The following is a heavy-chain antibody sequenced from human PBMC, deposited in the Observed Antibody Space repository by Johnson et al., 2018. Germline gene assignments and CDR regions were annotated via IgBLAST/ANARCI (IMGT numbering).Heavy chain of an antibody. CDR3: ARHKGAVGATTYYYYGMDV. D-gene: IGHD1-26*01. Sequence: EVQLVESGAEVKKPGESLKISCKGSGYSFTSYWIGWVRQMPGKGLEWMGIIYPGDSDTRYSPSFQGQVTISADKAISTAYLQWSSRKASDTAMYYCARHKGAVGATTYYYYGMDVWGQGTTVTVSS. V-gene: IGHV5-51*01. CDR1: GYSFTSYW. CDR2: IYPGDSDT. J-gene: IGHJ6*02.